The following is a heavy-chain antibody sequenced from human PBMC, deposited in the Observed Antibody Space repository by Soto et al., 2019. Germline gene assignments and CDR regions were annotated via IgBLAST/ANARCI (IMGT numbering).Heavy chain of an antibody. CDR1: GFTVSSNY. V-gene: IGHV3-66*01. CDR2: IYSGGST. Sequence: EVQLVESGGGLVQPGGSLRFSCAASGFTVSSNYMSWVRQAPGKGLEWVSVIYSGGSTYYADSVKGRFTISRDNSKNTLYLQMNSLRAEDTAVYYCARDRIPTGMDVWGRGTTVTVSS. CDR3: ARDRIPTGMDV. J-gene: IGHJ6*02.